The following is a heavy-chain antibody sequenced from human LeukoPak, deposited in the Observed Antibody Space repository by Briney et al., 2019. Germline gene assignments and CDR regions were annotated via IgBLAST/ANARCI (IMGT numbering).Heavy chain of an antibody. CDR3: AKDQGYSYGHFDY. J-gene: IGHJ4*02. CDR2: ISGSGGST. CDR1: GFTFSSYA. D-gene: IGHD5-18*01. Sequence: PGGSLRLSCAASGFTFSSYAMSWVRQAPGKGLEWVSAISGSGGSTCYADSVKGRFTISRDNSKNTLYLQMNSLRAEDTAVYYCAKDQGYSYGHFDYWDQGTLVTVSS. V-gene: IGHV3-23*01.